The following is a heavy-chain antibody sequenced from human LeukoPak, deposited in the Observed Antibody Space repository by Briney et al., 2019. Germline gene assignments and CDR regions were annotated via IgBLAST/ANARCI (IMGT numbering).Heavy chain of an antibody. Sequence: ASVKVSCKASGYTFTCYYIHWVRQAPGQGLEWMGLINPDGGNTNYAQNFQGRVTLTRDTSTSTVYMELSSLRSEDTAIYYCARIRDGYNDAYDIWGQGTVVTVPS. CDR2: INPDGGNT. CDR3: ARIRDGYNDAYDI. CDR1: GYTFTCYY. D-gene: IGHD5-24*01. J-gene: IGHJ3*02. V-gene: IGHV1-46*01.